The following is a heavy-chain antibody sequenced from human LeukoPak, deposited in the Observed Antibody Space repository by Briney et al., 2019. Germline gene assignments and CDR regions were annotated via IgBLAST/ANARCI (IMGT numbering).Heavy chain of an antibody. CDR3: ARAGTGMTTVTNFDY. V-gene: IGHV1-24*01. J-gene: IGHJ4*02. Sequence: ASVKVSCKVSGYSLTELSMHWVRQAPGKGLEWMGGFDPADDKTIFAQKFQGRVTLTEDTSTDTAYMELSSLRSEDTAVYYCARAGTGMTTVTNFDYWGQGTLVTVSS. D-gene: IGHD4-17*01. CDR2: FDPADDKT. CDR1: GYSLTELS.